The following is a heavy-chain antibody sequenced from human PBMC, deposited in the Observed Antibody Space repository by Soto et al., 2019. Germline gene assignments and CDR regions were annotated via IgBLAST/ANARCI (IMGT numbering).Heavy chain of an antibody. D-gene: IGHD3-16*01. CDR2: GYHSVSI. V-gene: IGHV4-59*01. Sequence: PSETLSLTCTVPGGSITDYYWSWIRQPPGKALEWIGYGYHSVSIHYNPSLKARVTISGDTSENQFSLRLSSVTAADTAVYYCARAFAGFGAYWYFDLWGRGTLVTVSS. CDR3: ARAFAGFGAYWYFDL. J-gene: IGHJ2*01. CDR1: GGSITDYY.